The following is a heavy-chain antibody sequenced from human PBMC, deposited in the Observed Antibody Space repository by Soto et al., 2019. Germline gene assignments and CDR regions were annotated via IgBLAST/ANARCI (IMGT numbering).Heavy chain of an antibody. J-gene: IGHJ6*02. CDR2: IIPIFGTA. CDR1: GGTFSSYA. CDR3: ARDRKSIAARSWYYYYGMDV. V-gene: IGHV1-69*13. Sequence: SVKVSGKASGGTFSSYAISWVRQAPGQGLEWMGGIIPIFGTANYAQKFQGRVTITADESTSTAYMELSSLRSEDTAVYYCARDRKSIAARSWYYYYGMDVWGQGTTVTVSS. D-gene: IGHD6-6*01.